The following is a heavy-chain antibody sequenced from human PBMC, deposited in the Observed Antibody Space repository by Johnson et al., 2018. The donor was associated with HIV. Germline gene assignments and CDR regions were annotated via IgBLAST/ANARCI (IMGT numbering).Heavy chain of an antibody. CDR3: ARVNYDSSGSFDI. V-gene: IGHV3-66*01. CDR2: LHSGGST. Sequence: MLLVESGGGLVQPGGSLRLSCVVSGFTVSSNYMSWVRQAPGKGLEWVSVLHSGGSTSYADSAKGRFTISRDNSNNTLHLQMNSLRAEDTAVYYCARVNYDSSGSFDIWGQGTMVTVSS. CDR1: GFTVSSNY. D-gene: IGHD3-22*01. J-gene: IGHJ3*02.